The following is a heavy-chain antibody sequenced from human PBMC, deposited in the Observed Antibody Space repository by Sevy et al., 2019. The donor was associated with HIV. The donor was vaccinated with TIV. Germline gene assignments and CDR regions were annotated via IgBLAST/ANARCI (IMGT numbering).Heavy chain of an antibody. CDR3: ARDRYYDASGYYYYYYGMDV. CDR1: GFTVSGNY. Sequence: WGSLRLSCEASGFTVSGNYMAWVRLAPGKGLEWVSLIDSGGSTYYADSVKGRFTISRDNAKNTLYLQMNPLRAEVKAVYFCARDRYYDASGYYYYYYGMDVWGQGTTVTVSS. V-gene: IGHV3-66*01. CDR2: IDSGGST. J-gene: IGHJ6*02. D-gene: IGHD3-22*01.